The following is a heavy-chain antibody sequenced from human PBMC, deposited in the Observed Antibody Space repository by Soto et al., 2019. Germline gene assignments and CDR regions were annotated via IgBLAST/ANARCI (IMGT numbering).Heavy chain of an antibody. V-gene: IGHV1-18*01. Sequence: QVQLVQSGAEVKKPGASVKVSCKASGYTFTSYGISWVRQAPGQGLEWMGWINVYNGNTNYAQKLQGRVTMTTDTSPSAAYLDLRSLISDATAVYFCARDTSRGECDFSGQGTPVPVSS. CDR1: GYTFTSYG. CDR3: ARDTSRGECDF. D-gene: IGHD3-10*01. J-gene: IGHJ4*02. CDR2: INVYNGNT.